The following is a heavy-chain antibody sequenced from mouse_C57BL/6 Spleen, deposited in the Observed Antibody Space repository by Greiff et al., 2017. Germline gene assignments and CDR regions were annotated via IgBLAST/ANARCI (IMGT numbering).Heavy chain of an antibody. CDR3: TRYPDYYGSSYFDY. CDR2: FDPETGGT. D-gene: IGHD1-1*01. CDR1: GYTFTDYE. V-gene: IGHV1-15*01. J-gene: IGHJ2*01. Sequence: VKLMESGAELVRPGASVTLSCKASGYTFTDYEMHWVKQTPVHGLEWIGAFDPETGGTAYNQKFKGKAILTADKSSSTAYMELRSLTSEDSAVYYCTRYPDYYGSSYFDYWGQGTTLTVSS.